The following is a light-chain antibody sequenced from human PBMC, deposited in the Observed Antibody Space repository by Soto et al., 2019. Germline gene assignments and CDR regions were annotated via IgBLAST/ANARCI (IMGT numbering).Light chain of an antibody. CDR3: QQYGSSPWT. Sequence: EFVLTQSPVTLSLSPGERATLSCRSSQSVSSNYLGWYQQKPGQAPRLLIYAASSRATGIPDRFSGSGSGTDFTLTISRLEPEDFAVYYCQQYGSSPWTFGQGTKVDI. CDR1: QSVSSNY. CDR2: AAS. J-gene: IGKJ1*01. V-gene: IGKV3-20*01.